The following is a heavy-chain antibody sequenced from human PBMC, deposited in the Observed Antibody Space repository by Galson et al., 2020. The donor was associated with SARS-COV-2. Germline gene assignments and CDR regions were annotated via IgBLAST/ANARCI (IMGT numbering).Heavy chain of an antibody. V-gene: IGHV3-74*01. CDR2: INSDGSST. J-gene: IGHJ6*02. Sequence: GESLKISCAASGFTFSSYWMHWVRQAPGKGLVWVSRINSDGSSTSYADSVKGRFTISRDNAKNTLYLQMNSLGAEDTAVYYCARDLEVVIAITYYYGMDVWGQGTTVTVSS. CDR1: GFTFSSYW. CDR3: ARDLEVVIAITYYYGMDV. D-gene: IGHD2-21*01.